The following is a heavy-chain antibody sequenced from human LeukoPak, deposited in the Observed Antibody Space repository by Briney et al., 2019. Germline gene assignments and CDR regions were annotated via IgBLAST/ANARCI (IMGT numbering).Heavy chain of an antibody. D-gene: IGHD2-15*01. V-gene: IGHV4-39*07. CDR1: GGSISSSSYY. CDR3: ARAPIGYCSGGSCGPAWFDP. CDR2: IYYSGST. J-gene: IGHJ5*02. Sequence: SETLSVNCTVSGGSISSSSYYWGWIRQPPGKGLEWIGSIYYSGSTYYNPSLKSRVTISVDTSKNQFSLKLSSVTAADTAVYYCARAPIGYCSGGSCGPAWFDPWGQGTLVTVSS.